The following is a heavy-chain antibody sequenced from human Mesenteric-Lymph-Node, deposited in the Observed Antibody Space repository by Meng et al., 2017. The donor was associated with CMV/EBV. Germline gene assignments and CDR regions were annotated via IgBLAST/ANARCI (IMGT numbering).Heavy chain of an antibody. J-gene: IGHJ4*02. CDR2: INHSGST. Sequence: QWQLQQWGAGLLKPSETLSLTCAVYGGSFSGYYGSWIRQPPGKGLEWIGEINHSGSTNYNPSLKSRVTISVDTSKNQFSLKLSSVTAADTAVYYCARHQRWLKSEGGFNYWGQGTLVTVSS. CDR1: GGSFSGYY. V-gene: IGHV4-34*01. CDR3: ARHQRWLKSEGGFNY. D-gene: IGHD4-23*01.